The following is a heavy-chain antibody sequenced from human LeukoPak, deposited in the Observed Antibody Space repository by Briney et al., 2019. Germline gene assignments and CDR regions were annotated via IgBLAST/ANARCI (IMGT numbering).Heavy chain of an antibody. V-gene: IGHV4-4*07. D-gene: IGHD6-19*01. CDR2: IYTSGST. J-gene: IGHJ3*02. Sequence: SETLSLTCTVSGGSISSYYWSWIRQPAGKGLEWIGRIYTSGSTNYNPSLKSRVTMSVDTSKNQFSLKLSSVTAADTAVYYCARDPGDSSSGWSSRPYAFDIWGQGTMVTVSS. CDR1: GGSISSYY. CDR3: ARDPGDSSSGWSSRPYAFDI.